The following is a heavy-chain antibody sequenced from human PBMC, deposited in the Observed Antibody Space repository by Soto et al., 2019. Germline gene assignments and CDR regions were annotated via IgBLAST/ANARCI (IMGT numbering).Heavy chain of an antibody. CDR3: ARGGQQLLQGWFDP. CDR1: GDSVSSNSAA. Sequence: QTLSLTCAISGDSVSSNSAAWNWIRQSPSRGLEWLGRTYYRSKWYNDYAVSVKSRITINPDTSKNQFSLQLNSVTPEDTAVYYCARGGQQLLQGWFDPWGQGTLVTVSS. V-gene: IGHV6-1*01. D-gene: IGHD6-13*01. CDR2: TYYRSKWYN. J-gene: IGHJ5*02.